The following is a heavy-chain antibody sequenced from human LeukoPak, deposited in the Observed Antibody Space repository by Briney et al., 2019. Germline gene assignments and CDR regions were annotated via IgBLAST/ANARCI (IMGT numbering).Heavy chain of an antibody. V-gene: IGHV4-59*01. J-gene: IGHJ4*02. CDR3: ARDKRHSYGRYFAH. Sequence: SETLSLTCSVSGDFISTYHWNWVRERPGKGLEWIGYMQSSGNSNYNPSLKSRVFMSVDTSKNQFVLNLMSVTAADTAVYYCARDKRHSYGRYFAHWGQGMLVSVSS. CDR1: GDFISTYH. D-gene: IGHD5-18*01. CDR2: MQSSGNS.